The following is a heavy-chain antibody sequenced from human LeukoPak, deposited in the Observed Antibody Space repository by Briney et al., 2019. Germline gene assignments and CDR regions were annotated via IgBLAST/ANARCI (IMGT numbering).Heavy chain of an antibody. CDR3: ARGAYYYGSGLPTYNWFDP. J-gene: IGHJ5*02. V-gene: IGHV3-21*01. CDR2: ISSSSSYI. D-gene: IGHD3-10*01. CDR1: GFTFSSYS. Sequence: GGSLRLSCAASGFTFSSYSMNWVRQAPGKGLEWVSSISSSSSYIHYADSVKGRFTISRDNAKNSLYLQMNSLRAEDTAVYYCARGAYYYGSGLPTYNWFDPWGQGTLVTVSS.